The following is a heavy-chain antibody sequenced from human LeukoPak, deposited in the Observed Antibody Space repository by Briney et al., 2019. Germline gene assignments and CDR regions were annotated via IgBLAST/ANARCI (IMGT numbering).Heavy chain of an antibody. D-gene: IGHD6-6*01. CDR3: AKAPGSSLGIDY. Sequence: TGGSLRPSCAASGFTFDDYTMHWVRQAPGKGLEWVSLISWDGGSTYYADSVKGRFTISRDNSKSSLYLQMNSLRTEDTALYYCAKAPGSSLGIDYWGQGTLVTVSS. J-gene: IGHJ4*02. CDR2: ISWDGGST. V-gene: IGHV3-43*01. CDR1: GFTFDDYT.